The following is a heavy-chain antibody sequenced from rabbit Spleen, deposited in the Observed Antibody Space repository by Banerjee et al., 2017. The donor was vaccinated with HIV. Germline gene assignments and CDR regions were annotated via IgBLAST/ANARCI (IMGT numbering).Heavy chain of an antibody. V-gene: IGHV1S40*01. CDR3: ARDLDSGGNYQFDL. CDR2: IITSGSA. J-gene: IGHJ4*01. D-gene: IGHD1-1*01. CDR1: GFDISRYH. Sequence: QSLEESGGDLVKPGASLTLTCTASGFDISRYHMGWVRQAPGEGLEYIGLIITSGSAYYASWAKGRFTISRTSSTTVTLQMTSLTAADTATYFCARDLDSGGNYQFDLWGPGTLVTVS.